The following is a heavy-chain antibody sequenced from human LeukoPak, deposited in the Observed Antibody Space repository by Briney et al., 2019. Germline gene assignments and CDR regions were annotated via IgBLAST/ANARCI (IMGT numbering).Heavy chain of an antibody. J-gene: IGHJ4*02. D-gene: IGHD6-6*01. CDR1: GGSISRYS. Sequence: PSDTLSLTCTVSGGSISRYSWSWIRQPPGKGLEWIGYISYSGSTNYNPFLKSRVTISVDTSKNQFSLMLSSVTAADTAVYYCARRGSSSSLDYWGQGTLVTVSS. V-gene: IGHV4-59*08. CDR2: ISYSGST. CDR3: ARRGSSSSLDY.